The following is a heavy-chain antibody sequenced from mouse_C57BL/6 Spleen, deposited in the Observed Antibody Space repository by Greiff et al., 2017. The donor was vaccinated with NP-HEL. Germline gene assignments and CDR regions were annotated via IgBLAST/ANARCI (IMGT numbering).Heavy chain of an antibody. Sequence: EVKVVESGGGLVKPGGSLKLSCAASGFTFSSYAMSWVRQTPEQRLEWVATISDGGSYTSYPDNVKGRFTFPRDNATNNLYLQMSHLKSEDTAMYYFARDSAPVGNGVYYYAMDYWGQGTSVTVSS. CDR1: GFTFSSYA. V-gene: IGHV5-4*01. CDR2: ISDGGSYT. J-gene: IGHJ4*01. D-gene: IGHD2-1*01. CDR3: ARDSAPVGNGVYYYAMDY.